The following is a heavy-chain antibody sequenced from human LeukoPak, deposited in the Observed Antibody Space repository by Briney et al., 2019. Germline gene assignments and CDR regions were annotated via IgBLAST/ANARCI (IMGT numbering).Heavy chain of an antibody. V-gene: IGHV3-74*01. CDR1: GFTFSSYW. J-gene: IGHJ4*02. Sequence: GGSLRLSCAASGFTFSSYWMHWVRQAPGKGLVWVSRINSDGSGTSYADSVKGRFTISRDNAKNTLYLQMNSLRAEDTAVYYCARDRQQLVNHYFDYWGQGTLVTVSS. CDR3: ARDRQQLVNHYFDY. D-gene: IGHD6-13*01. CDR2: INSDGSGT.